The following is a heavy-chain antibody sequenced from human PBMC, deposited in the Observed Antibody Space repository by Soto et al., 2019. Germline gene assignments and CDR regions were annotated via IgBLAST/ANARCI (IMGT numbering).Heavy chain of an antibody. V-gene: IGHV3-11*01. J-gene: IGHJ6*03. CDR1: GFTFSDYY. Sequence: QVQLVESGGGLVKPGGSLRLSCAASGFTFSDYYMSWIGQAPGKGLEWVSYISSSGSTIYYADSVKGRFTISRDNAKNSLYLQMNSLRAEDTAVYYCARTMVRGVMTLQHYYYMDVWGKGTTVTVSS. D-gene: IGHD3-10*01. CDR3: ARTMVRGVMTLQHYYYMDV. CDR2: ISSSGSTI.